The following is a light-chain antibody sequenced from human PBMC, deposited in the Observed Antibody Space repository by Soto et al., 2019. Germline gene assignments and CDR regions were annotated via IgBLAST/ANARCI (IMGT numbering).Light chain of an antibody. J-gene: IGLJ1*01. CDR1: SSDVGGYNY. V-gene: IGLV2-8*01. Sequence: QSVLTQPPSASGSPGQSVTISCTGTSSDVGGYNYVSWYQQHPGKAPKLMIYEVSKRPSGVPDRFSGSKSGNTASLTVSWLQAEDEADYYCSSYAGSNNFPYVFGTGTKVTVL. CDR3: SSYAGSNNFPYV. CDR2: EVS.